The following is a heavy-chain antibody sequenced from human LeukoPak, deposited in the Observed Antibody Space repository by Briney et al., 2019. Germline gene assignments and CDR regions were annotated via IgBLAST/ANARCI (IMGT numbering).Heavy chain of an antibody. J-gene: IGHJ4*02. CDR1: GGSNSSGGYY. V-gene: IGHV4-31*03. CDR2: IYYSGST. CDR3: ARGGGYYYDSSEDRFDY. D-gene: IGHD3-22*01. Sequence: PSQTLSLTCTVSGGSNSSGGYYWSWIRQHPGKGLEWIGYIYYSGSTYYNPSPKSRVTISVDTSKNQFSLKLSSVTAADTAAYYCARGGGYYYDSSEDRFDYWGQGTLVTVSS.